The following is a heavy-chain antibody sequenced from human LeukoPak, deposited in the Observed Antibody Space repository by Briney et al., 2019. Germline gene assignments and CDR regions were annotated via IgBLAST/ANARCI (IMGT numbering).Heavy chain of an antibody. CDR2: IYHSGST. CDR3: ARVGDCSSTSRGRSYYYGMDV. D-gene: IGHD2-2*01. Sequence: KPSGTLSLTCAVSGGSISSSNWWSWVRQPPGKGLEWIGEIYHSGSTNYNPSLKSRVTISVDKSKNQFSLKLSSVTAADTAVYYCARVGDCSSTSRGRSYYYGMDVWGQGTTVTVSS. V-gene: IGHV4-4*02. J-gene: IGHJ6*02. CDR1: GGSISSSNW.